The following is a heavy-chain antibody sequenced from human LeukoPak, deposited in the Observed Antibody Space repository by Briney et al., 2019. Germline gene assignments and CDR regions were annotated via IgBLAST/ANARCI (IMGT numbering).Heavy chain of an antibody. J-gene: IGHJ2*01. CDR3: ASGGDVTSYFDP. CDR1: GGTFSSYA. V-gene: IGHV1-69*01. CDR2: IIPIFGTA. Sequence: SVKVSCEASGGTFSSYAISWVRQAPGQGLEWMGGIIPIFGTANYAQKFQGRVTITADESTSTAYMELSSLRSEDTAVYYCASGGDVTSYFDPWGRGTLVTVSS. D-gene: IGHD2-21*02.